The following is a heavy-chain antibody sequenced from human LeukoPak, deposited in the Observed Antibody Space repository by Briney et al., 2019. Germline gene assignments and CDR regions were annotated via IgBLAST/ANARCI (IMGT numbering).Heavy chain of an antibody. CDR2: ISAYNGNT. Sequence: ASVKVSCKASGYTFTSYGITWVRQAPGQGLEWMGCISAYNGNTNYAQKFQDRVTMTTDTSTSTAYMELRSLRSDNTAMYYCARVLGIQLWGSSDYWGRGTLVTVSS. CDR3: ARVLGIQLWGSSDY. D-gene: IGHD5-18*01. V-gene: IGHV1-18*01. CDR1: GYTFTSYG. J-gene: IGHJ4*02.